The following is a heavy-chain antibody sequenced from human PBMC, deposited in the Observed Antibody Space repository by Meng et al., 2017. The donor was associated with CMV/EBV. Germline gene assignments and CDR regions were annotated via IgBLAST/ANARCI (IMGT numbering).Heavy chain of an antibody. D-gene: IGHD6-6*01. J-gene: IGHJ6*02. CDR1: GGSFSGYY. V-gene: IGHV4-34*01. CDR3: KGDSARPDYYYGMDV. CDR2: INHSGST. Sequence: SETLSLTCAVYGGSFSGYYWSWIHQPPGKGLEWIGEINHSGSTNYNPSLKSRVTISVDTSKNQFSLKLSSVTAADTAVYYCKGDSARPDYYYGMDVWGQGTTVTVSS.